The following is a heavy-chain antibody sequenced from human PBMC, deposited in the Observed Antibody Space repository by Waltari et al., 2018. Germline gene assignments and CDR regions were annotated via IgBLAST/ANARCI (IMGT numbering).Heavy chain of an antibody. CDR1: GGSFSGYY. CDR2: INHSGST. V-gene: IGHV4-34*01. Sequence: QVQLQQWGAGLLKPSETLSLTCAVYGGSFSGYYWSWIRQPPGKGLEWIGEINHSGSTNYNPSLRSRLTVALDTSKNQFSLKLTSVTATDTAVYYCGSGSCSDTDCHERSGVDVWGQGTTVTVSS. CDR3: GSGSCSDTDCHERSGVDV. J-gene: IGHJ6*02. D-gene: IGHD2-15*01.